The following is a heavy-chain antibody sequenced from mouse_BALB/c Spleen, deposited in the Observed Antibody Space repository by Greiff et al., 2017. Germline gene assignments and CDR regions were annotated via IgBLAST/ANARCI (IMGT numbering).Heavy chain of an antibody. V-gene: IGHV1-4*02. CDR1: GYTFTSYT. CDR2: INPSSGYT. J-gene: IGHJ4*01. CDR3: ARGWGYYGAMDD. D-gene: IGHD1-1*01. Sequence: QVQLKESAAELARPGASVKMSCKASGYTFTSYTMHWVKQRPGQGLEWIGYINPSSGYTEYNQKFKDKTTLTADKSSSTAYMQLSSLTSEDSAVYYCARGWGYYGAMDDWGRGTSVTVSS.